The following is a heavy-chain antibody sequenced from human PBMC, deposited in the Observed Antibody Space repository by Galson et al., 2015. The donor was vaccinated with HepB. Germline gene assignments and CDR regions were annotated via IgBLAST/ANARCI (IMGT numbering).Heavy chain of an antibody. CDR1: GGSISNYC. Sequence: LSLTCTVSGGSISNYCWSWIRQPPGKGLEWIGYICYSGSTNYNPSLKSRVIISVDTSKNQFFLNLSSVTAADTAVYYCAREDATTRAYNWFDPWGQGTLVTVSS. J-gene: IGHJ5*02. CDR3: AREDATTRAYNWFDP. D-gene: IGHD1-1*01. V-gene: IGHV4-59*01. CDR2: ICYSGST.